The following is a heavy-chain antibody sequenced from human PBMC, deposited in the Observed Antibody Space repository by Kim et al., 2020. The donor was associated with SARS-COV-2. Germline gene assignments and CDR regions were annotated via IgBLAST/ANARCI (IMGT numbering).Heavy chain of an antibody. CDR1: GYTFSYYS. Sequence: GGSLRLSCAGSGYTFSYYSMNWVRQAPGKGLEWISYISASQSVITYADSVKGRFTVSRDNAKNSLYLQMNSLRAEDTSVYYCSRDRGSNYNLHFFEYWGQGALVTVSS. D-gene: IGHD4-4*01. CDR3: SRDRGSNYNLHFFEY. CDR2: ISASQSVI. J-gene: IGHJ4*02. V-gene: IGHV3-48*01.